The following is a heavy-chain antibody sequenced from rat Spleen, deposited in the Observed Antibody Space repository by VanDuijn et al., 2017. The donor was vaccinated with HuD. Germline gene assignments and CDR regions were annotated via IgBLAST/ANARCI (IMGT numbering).Heavy chain of an antibody. Sequence: QVQLKESGPGLVQPSQTLSLTCTVSGFSLSSYGVIWVRQPPGKGLEWMGVIWGNGNTNYNSALKSRLSISRDTSKSQVYLKMNSLQTEDTAIYFCIRESLPGSKSHWFVYWGQGTLVTVSS. V-gene: IGHV2-13*01. CDR3: IRESLPGSKSHWFVY. D-gene: IGHD1-4*01. CDR1: GFSLSSYG. J-gene: IGHJ3*01. CDR2: IWGNGNT.